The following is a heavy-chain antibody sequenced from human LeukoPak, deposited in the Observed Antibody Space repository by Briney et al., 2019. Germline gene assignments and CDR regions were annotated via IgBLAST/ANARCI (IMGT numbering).Heavy chain of an antibody. CDR3: ARDLFSGYYDSSGYYPLDY. CDR2: ISSSSSSYI. V-gene: IGHV3-21*01. D-gene: IGHD3-22*01. Sequence: GGSLRLSCAASGFTFSSYSMNWVRQAPGKGLEWVSSISSSSSSYIYYADSVKGRFTISRDNAKNSLYLQMNSLRAEDTAVYYCARDLFSGYYDSSGYYPLDYWGQGTLVTVSS. J-gene: IGHJ4*02. CDR1: GFTFSSYS.